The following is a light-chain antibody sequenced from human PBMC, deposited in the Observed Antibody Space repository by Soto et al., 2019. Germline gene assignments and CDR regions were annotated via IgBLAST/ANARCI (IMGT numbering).Light chain of an antibody. CDR3: QQYSNWPAWT. CDR1: QSVSSN. CDR2: GAS. V-gene: IGKV3-15*01. J-gene: IGKJ1*01. Sequence: EIVMTQSPATLSVSPGERATLSCRASQSVSSNLAWYQQKPGQAPRLLIYGASTRATGIPARFSGSGSGTEFILTISSLQSEDSAVYYCQQYSNWPAWTFGQGTKVEIE.